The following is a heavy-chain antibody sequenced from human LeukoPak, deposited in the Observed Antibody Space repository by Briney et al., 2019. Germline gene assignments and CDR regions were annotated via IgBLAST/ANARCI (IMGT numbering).Heavy chain of an antibody. J-gene: IGHJ4*02. Sequence: GGSLRLSCAASGFTFSTYSMNWVRQAPGKGLEWVSYISSSGSTIYYADSVKGRFTISRDNAKNSLYLQMNSLRAEDTAVYYCARDRGSGISLWGQGTLVTVSS. CDR1: GFTFSTYS. V-gene: IGHV3-48*04. CDR3: ARDRGSGISL. D-gene: IGHD3-10*01. CDR2: ISSSGSTI.